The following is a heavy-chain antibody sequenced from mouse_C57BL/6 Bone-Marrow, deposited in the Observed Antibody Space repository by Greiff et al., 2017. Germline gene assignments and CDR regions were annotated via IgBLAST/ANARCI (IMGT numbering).Heavy chain of an antibody. D-gene: IGHD1-1*01. CDR3: TVYYYGSSSFAY. CDR2: IRLKSDNYAT. Sequence: EVQGVESGGGLVQPGGSMKLSCVASGFTFSNYWMNWVRQSPEKGLEWVAQIRLKSDNYATPYAESVKGRFTISRDDSKSSVYLQMNNLRAEDTGIYYCTVYYYGSSSFAYGGQGTLVTVSA. V-gene: IGHV6-3*01. J-gene: IGHJ3*01. CDR1: GFTFSNYW.